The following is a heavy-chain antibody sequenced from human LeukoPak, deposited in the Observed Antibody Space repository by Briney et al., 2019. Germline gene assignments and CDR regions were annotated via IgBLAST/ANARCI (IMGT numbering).Heavy chain of an antibody. Sequence: GASLIVSFKASGYTFTSYGISWVRQAPGQGLEWMGWISAYNGNTNYAQKLQGRVTMTTDTSTSTAYMELRSLRSDDTAVYYCASDLIGLGYYFDYWGQGTMVTVSS. CDR1: GYTFTSYG. CDR3: ASDLIGLGYYFDY. V-gene: IGHV1-18*01. D-gene: IGHD2-15*01. CDR2: ISAYNGNT. J-gene: IGHJ4*02.